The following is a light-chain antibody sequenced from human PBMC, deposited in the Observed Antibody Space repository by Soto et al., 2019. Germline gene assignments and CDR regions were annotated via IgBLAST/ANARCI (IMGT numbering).Light chain of an antibody. CDR2: KAS. CDR3: QHYNSYSEA. CDR1: QTISSW. V-gene: IGKV1-5*03. J-gene: IGKJ1*01. Sequence: IQMTQSPSTLSGSLGARVTITCRASQTISSWLAWNQQKPGKAPKLLIYKASTLKSGGPSRFSGSGSGTEFSLTISSLQPDDFATYYCQHYNSYSEAFGQGTKVELK.